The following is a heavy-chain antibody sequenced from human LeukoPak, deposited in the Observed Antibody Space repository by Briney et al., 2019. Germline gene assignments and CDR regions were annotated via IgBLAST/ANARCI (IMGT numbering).Heavy chain of an antibody. CDR1: GFIFSDYW. V-gene: IGHV3-30*18. J-gene: IGHJ4*02. CDR2: ISYDGSNK. Sequence: GGSLRLSCAASGFIFSDYWMYWARQAPGKGLEWVAVISYDGSNKYYADSVKGRFTISRDNSKNTLYLQMNSLRAEDTAVYYCAKEGDSYYDFWSGYYVLYYFDYWGQGTLVTVSS. D-gene: IGHD3-3*01. CDR3: AKEGDSYYDFWSGYYVLYYFDY.